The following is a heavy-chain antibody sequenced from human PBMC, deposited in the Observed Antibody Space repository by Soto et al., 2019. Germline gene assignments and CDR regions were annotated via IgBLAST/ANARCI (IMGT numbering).Heavy chain of an antibody. CDR2: ISGSGVST. J-gene: IGHJ6*02. CDR1: GFTFSSYA. D-gene: IGHD3-9*01. CDR3: AKVTGRGRYFDWLLPHYYGMDV. Sequence: GGSLRLSCAASGFTFSSYAMSWVRQARGKGPEWVSAISGSGVSTYYADSVKGRFTISRDNSKNTLYLQMNSLRAEDTAVYYCAKVTGRGRYFDWLLPHYYGMDVWGQGTTVTVSS. V-gene: IGHV3-23*01.